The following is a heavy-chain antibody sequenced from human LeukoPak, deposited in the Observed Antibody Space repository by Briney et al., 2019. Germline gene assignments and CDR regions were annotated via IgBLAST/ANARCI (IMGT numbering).Heavy chain of an antibody. CDR3: ARERRDDYVSFDY. CDR1: GGSFSGYF. CDR2: IYTNGDT. V-gene: IGHV4-4*07. D-gene: IGHD4-17*01. J-gene: IGHJ4*02. Sequence: SETLSLTCAVYGGSFSGYFWSWIRQPAGKGLEWIGRIYTNGDTNYNPSLKSRVTMSVDTSTNQFSLKLSSVTAADTAVYYCARERRDDYVSFDYWGQGTLVSVSS.